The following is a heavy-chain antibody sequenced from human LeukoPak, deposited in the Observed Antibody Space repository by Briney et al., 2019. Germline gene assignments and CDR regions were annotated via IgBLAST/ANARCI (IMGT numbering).Heavy chain of an antibody. CDR2: ISLYNGYT. D-gene: IGHD6-19*01. V-gene: IGHV1-18*01. Sequence: ASVNVSCKASGYTFTNYGISWVRQAPGQGLEWMGWISLYNGYTNYAQKLQGRVTMTADTSTSTAYMELRSLRFDDTAVYYCARDRGIAVAYFDPWGQGTLVTVSS. J-gene: IGHJ5*02. CDR1: GYTFTNYG. CDR3: ARDRGIAVAYFDP.